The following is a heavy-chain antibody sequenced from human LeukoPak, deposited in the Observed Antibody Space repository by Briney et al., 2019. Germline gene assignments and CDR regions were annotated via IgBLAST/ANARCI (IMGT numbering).Heavy chain of an antibody. D-gene: IGHD3-10*01. CDR2: RNPDGSDT. Sequence: GGSLRLSCEPSGFTFSSDWMGWARHAPGKGLEWVANRNPDGSDTYYEDSVNGRFTISRSNAKKSLFLQKNSLRADDTALYHCVRWGVEAGLQDWGQGTLVTVS. CDR3: VRWGVEAGLQD. V-gene: IGHV3-7*01. J-gene: IGHJ1*01. CDR1: GFTFSSDW.